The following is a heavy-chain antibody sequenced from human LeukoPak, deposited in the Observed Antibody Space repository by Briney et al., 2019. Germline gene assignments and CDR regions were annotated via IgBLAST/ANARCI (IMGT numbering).Heavy chain of an antibody. CDR1: GGSFSGYY. V-gene: IGHV4-34*01. CDR2: INHSGST. CDR3: ARETKYYDILTGYYNWLDP. D-gene: IGHD3-9*01. J-gene: IGHJ5*02. Sequence: SETLSLTCAVYGGSFSGYYWSWIRQPPGKGLEWIGEINHSGSTNYNPSLKSRVTISVDTSKNQFSLKLSSVTAADTAVYYCARETKYYDILTGYYNWLDPWGLGTLVTVSS.